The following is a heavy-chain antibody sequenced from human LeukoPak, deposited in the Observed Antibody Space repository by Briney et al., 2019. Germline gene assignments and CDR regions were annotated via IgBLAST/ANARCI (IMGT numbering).Heavy chain of an antibody. Sequence: SETLSLTCTVSGGSINSYYWSWLRQPPGKGLEWIAYFSYSGSIKYNPSLKSRVSISGDTSKNQFSLKLSSVTAADTAVYYCARVRCGSCYPDYWGQGTLITVSS. V-gene: IGHV4-59*01. D-gene: IGHD2-15*01. J-gene: IGHJ4*02. CDR2: FSYSGSI. CDR1: GGSINSYY. CDR3: ARVRCGSCYPDY.